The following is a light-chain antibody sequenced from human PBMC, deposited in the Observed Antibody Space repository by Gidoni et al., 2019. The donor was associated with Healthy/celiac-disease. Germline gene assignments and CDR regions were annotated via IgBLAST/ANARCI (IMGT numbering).Light chain of an antibody. CDR1: QSVSSY. CDR3: QQRSNWPRT. V-gene: IGKV3-11*01. Sequence: EIVLTQSPATLSLSPGDRATLSCTASQSVSSYLAWYQQKPGQAPRLLIYDASNRATGIPARFSGSGSGTDFTLTISSLEPEDFAVYYCQQRSNWPRTFGPGTKVDIK. CDR2: DAS. J-gene: IGKJ3*01.